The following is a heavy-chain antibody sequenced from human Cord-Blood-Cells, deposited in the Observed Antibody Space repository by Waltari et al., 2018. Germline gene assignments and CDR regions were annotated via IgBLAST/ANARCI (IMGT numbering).Heavy chain of an antibody. J-gene: IGHJ5*02. CDR3: AREGESIAAPNWFDP. CDR1: GGSFSGYY. V-gene: IGHV4-34*01. D-gene: IGHD6-6*01. CDR2: INHSGST. Sequence: QVQLQQWGAGLLKPSETLSLTCAVSGGSFSGYYWSWIRHPPGKGLEWIGEINHSGSTNYNPSLKSRVTISVDTSKNQFSLKLSSVTAADTAVYYCAREGESIAAPNWFDPWGQGTLVTVSS.